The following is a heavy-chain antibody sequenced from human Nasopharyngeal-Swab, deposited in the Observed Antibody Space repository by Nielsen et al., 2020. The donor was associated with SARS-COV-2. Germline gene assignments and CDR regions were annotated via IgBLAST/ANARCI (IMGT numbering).Heavy chain of an antibody. V-gene: IGHV1-69*13. D-gene: IGHD3-3*01. CDR2: IIPICGTA. J-gene: IGHJ3*02. CDR1: GGTFSGYA. Sequence: SVKVSCKASGGTFSGYAISWVRQAPGQGLEWMGWIIPICGTANYAQKFQGRVTMTEDESTSTAYMELSSLRSEDAAVYYCARGITILHAFDIWGQGTMVTVSS. CDR3: ARGITILHAFDI.